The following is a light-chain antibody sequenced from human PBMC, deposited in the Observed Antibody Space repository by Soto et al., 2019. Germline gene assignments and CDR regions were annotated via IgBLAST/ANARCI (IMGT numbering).Light chain of an antibody. Sequence: QSALTQPASVSGSPGQSITISCTGTSSDVGGYNYVSWYQQHPGKAPKLMIYEVSNRPSGVSNRFSGSKSGNTASLTISGLQAEDEADYYCSSYTSSSTRVFGTGNRSPS. CDR2: EVS. V-gene: IGLV2-14*01. CDR1: SSDVGGYNY. CDR3: SSYTSSSTRV. J-gene: IGLJ1*01.